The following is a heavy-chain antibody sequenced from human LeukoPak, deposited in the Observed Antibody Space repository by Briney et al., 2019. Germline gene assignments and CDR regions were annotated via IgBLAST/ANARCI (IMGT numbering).Heavy chain of an antibody. J-gene: IGHJ1*01. Sequence: ASVKVSCKVSGYTLTELSMHWVRQAPGKGLEWMGGFDPEDGETIYAQKFQGRVTMTEDTSTDTAYMELSSLRSEDTAVYYCATALDTTVTKYFQHWGQGTLVPVSS. CDR2: FDPEDGET. CDR1: GYTLTELS. CDR3: ATALDTTVTKYFQH. V-gene: IGHV1-24*01. D-gene: IGHD4-17*01.